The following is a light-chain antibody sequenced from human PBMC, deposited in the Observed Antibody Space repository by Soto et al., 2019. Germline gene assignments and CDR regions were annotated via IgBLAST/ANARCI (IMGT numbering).Light chain of an antibody. CDR3: MQGLTTPLT. CDR2: LAS. CDR1: RSVLSTNGYNY. Sequence: DIVMTQSPLSLPVTPGESASISCRPSRSVLSTNGYNYLNWYVQRPGQSPQLRIYLASNRASGGPDRVSGSGSGTDFTLKISRVEAEDVGVYYCMQGLTTPLTFGGGTKVEIK. J-gene: IGKJ4*01. V-gene: IGKV2-28*01.